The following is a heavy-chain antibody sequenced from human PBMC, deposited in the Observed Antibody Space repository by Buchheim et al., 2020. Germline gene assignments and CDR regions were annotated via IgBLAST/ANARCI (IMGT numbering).Heavy chain of an antibody. J-gene: IGHJ5*02. Sequence: EFQLLDSGGGLVQPGGSLRLSCEASGFTFSNTDMSWVRQTPGRGLEWVSTISGDSENTYYADSVRGRFTIPRDNSKNTVYLQLSSLRAADTALYYCAKNSGWFNTWGQGTL. V-gene: IGHV3-23*01. CDR3: AKNSGWFNT. CDR1: GFTFSNTD. CDR2: ISGDSENT. D-gene: IGHD1-26*01.